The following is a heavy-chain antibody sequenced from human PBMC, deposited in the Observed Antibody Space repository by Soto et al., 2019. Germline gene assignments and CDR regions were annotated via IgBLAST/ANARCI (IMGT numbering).Heavy chain of an antibody. CDR3: ARELTGYSYGPGEVY. Sequence: PSETLSLTCTVSGGSISSRDYYRTWIRQPPGKGLEWIGYIDYSGRTYFNPSLKSRVFISIDTSKNQFFMTLTSMTAADTAMYYCARELTGYSYGPGEVYWGQGTLVAVSS. J-gene: IGHJ4*02. CDR1: GGSISSRDYY. D-gene: IGHD5-18*01. CDR2: IDYSGRT. V-gene: IGHV4-30-4*01.